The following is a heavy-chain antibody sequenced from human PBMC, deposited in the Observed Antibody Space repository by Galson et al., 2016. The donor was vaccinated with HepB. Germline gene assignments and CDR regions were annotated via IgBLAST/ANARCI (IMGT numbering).Heavy chain of an antibody. Sequence: SLRLSCADSRFTFSSYWMHWVRQVPGKGPVWVSVISGDASGTRYADSVKGRFTISRDNTKNTLYLQMNSLRADDTAVYYCVSPLHNDGNSGMAFGIWGQGTMVTVSS. CDR3: VSPLHNDGNSGMAFGI. J-gene: IGHJ3*02. CDR1: RFTFSSYW. D-gene: IGHD4-23*01. V-gene: IGHV3-74*01. CDR2: ISGDASGT.